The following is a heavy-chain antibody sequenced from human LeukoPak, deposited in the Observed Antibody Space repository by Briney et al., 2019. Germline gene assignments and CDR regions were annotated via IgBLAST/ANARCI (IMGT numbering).Heavy chain of an antibody. CDR2: IYYSGST. J-gene: IGHJ5*02. CDR1: GGSISSYY. Sequence: SETLSLTCTVSGGSISSYYWSWIRQPPGKGLEWIGYIYYSGSTNYNPFLKSRVTMSVDTSKNQFSLKLSSVTAADTAVYYCARDSYYYGSGSYYNWFDPWGQGTLVTVSS. V-gene: IGHV4-59*12. CDR3: ARDSYYYGSGSYYNWFDP. D-gene: IGHD3-10*01.